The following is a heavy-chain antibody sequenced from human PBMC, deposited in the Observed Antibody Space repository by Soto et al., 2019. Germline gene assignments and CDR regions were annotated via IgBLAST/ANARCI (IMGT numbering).Heavy chain of an antibody. CDR3: ARGDSTDCSNGVCSFFYNHDMDV. V-gene: IGHV1-2*04. Sequence: ASVKVSCKASGSSLTDYQIHGVRQAPGQGLEWLGRINPKSGGTSTAQKFQGWVTMTTDTSISTASMELTRLTSDDTAIYYCARGDSTDCSNGVCSFFYNHDMDVWGQGTTVTVSS. CDR1: GSSLTDYQ. J-gene: IGHJ6*02. CDR2: INPKSGGT. D-gene: IGHD2-8*01.